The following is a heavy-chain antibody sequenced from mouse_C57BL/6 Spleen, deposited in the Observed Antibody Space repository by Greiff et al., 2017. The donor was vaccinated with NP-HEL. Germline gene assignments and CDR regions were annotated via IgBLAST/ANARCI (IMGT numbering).Heavy chain of an antibody. J-gene: IGHJ4*01. Sequence: VQRVESGPGLVQPSQSLSITCTVSGFSLTSYGVHWVRQSPGKGLEWLGVIWRGGSTDYNAAFMSRLSITKDNSKSQVFFKMNSLQADDTAIYYCAKDYYGSTPSAMDYWGQGTSVTVSS. D-gene: IGHD1-1*01. CDR3: AKDYYGSTPSAMDY. CDR2: IWRGGST. CDR1: GFSLTSYG. V-gene: IGHV2-5*01.